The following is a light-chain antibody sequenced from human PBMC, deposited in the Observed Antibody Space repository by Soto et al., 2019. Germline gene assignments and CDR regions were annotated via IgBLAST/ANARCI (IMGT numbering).Light chain of an antibody. V-gene: IGKV1-12*01. CDR2: DAS. CDR1: QGISSW. CDR3: QQRHMWPIT. J-gene: IGKJ5*01. Sequence: DIQMTQSPSSVSASVGDRVTITCRASQGISSWLAWYQQKPEKAPKLVIYDASSLQSGVPSRFSGSGSGTDFTLIISSLEPEDSAVYYCQQRHMWPITFGQGTRLEIK.